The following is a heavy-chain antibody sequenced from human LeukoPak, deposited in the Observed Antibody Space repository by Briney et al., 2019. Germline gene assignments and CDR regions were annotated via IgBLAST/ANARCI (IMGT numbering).Heavy chain of an antibody. Sequence: SETLSLTCTVSGGSVSSGSYYWSWIRQPPGKGLEWIGYIYYSGSTNYNPSLKSRVTISVDTSKNQFSLKLSSVTAADTAVYYWARARVTMVRGVFTYRRWFDPWGQGTLVTVSS. CDR2: IYYSGST. D-gene: IGHD3-10*01. CDR1: GGSVSSGSYY. CDR3: ARARVTMVRGVFTYRRWFDP. V-gene: IGHV4-61*01. J-gene: IGHJ5*02.